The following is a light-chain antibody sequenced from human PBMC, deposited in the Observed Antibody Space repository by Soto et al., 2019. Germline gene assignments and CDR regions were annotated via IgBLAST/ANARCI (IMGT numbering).Light chain of an antibody. CDR2: KAS. CDR3: QHYNSYSEA. J-gene: IGKJ1*01. V-gene: IGKV1-9*01. CDR1: QGISSY. Sequence: IQLTQSPSFLSASVGDRVTITCRASQGISSYLAWYQQKPGKAPKLLIYKASTLKSGVPSRFSSSGSGTEFTLTISSLQPDDFATYYCQHYNSYSEAFGQGTKVDIK.